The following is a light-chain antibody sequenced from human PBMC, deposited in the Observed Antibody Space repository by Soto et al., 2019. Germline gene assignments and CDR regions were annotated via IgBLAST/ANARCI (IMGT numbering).Light chain of an antibody. Sequence: QSALTQPASVSGSPGQSITISCTGTSGDVGGYNYVSWYQHHPGEVPKLLIYEVSNRLSGVSDRFSGSKSGNTASLTISGLQADDEADYYCFSFRVSSYVFGTGTQLTVL. CDR2: EVS. J-gene: IGLJ1*01. CDR3: FSFRVSSYV. CDR1: SGDVGGYNY. V-gene: IGLV2-14*01.